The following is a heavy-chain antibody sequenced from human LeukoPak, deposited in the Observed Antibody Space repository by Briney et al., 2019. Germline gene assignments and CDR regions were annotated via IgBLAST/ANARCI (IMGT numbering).Heavy chain of an antibody. CDR2: INPNSGGT. Sequence: ASVKVSCKASGYTFTGYYMHWVRQAPGQGLEWMGWINPNSGGTNYAQKFQGRVTVTRDTSISTAYMDLSRLRSDDTAVYYCARAGVWDYSDSSGYAAFDIWGQGTMVTVSS. D-gene: IGHD3-22*01. V-gene: IGHV1-2*02. J-gene: IGHJ3*02. CDR3: ARAGVWDYSDSSGYAAFDI. CDR1: GYTFTGYY.